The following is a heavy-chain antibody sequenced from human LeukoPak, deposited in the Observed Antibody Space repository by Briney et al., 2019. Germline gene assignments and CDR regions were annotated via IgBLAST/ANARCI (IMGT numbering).Heavy chain of an antibody. D-gene: IGHD4-17*01. V-gene: IGHV3-53*01. CDR3: ATLGVTTSYGMDV. Sequence: PGGSLRLSYAASGFTVSSNYMSWVRQAPGKGLEWVSVIYSGGSTYYADSVKGRFTISRDNSKNTLYLQMNSLRAEDTAVYYCATLGVTTSYGMDVWGKGTTVTVSS. J-gene: IGHJ6*04. CDR1: GFTVSSNY. CDR2: IYSGGST.